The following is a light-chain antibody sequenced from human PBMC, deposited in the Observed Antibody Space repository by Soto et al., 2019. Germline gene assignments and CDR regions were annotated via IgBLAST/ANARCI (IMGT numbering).Light chain of an antibody. CDR3: MQGSHWPYT. Sequence: EVVLTQSPPSLPVTLGQPASMSCGSSQSLVYSDGNTYFHWFHQRPGQSPRRLIYKVSNRDSGVPDRFSGSRSGTDFTLKISGVEAEDVGIYYCMQGSHWPYTFGQGTKLEI. CDR2: KVS. V-gene: IGKV2-30*01. CDR1: QSLVYSDGNTY. J-gene: IGKJ2*01.